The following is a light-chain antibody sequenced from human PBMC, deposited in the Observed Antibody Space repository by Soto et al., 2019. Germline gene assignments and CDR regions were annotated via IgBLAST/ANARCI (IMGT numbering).Light chain of an antibody. Sequence: EIVMTQSPATLSVSPGERVTLSCRASQSFTSNLAWYQQKPGQAPRLLIYGASTRATGIPARFSGSGSGTEFTLTISSLQSEDFAVYYCQQYNNWPPAWTFGQGTKVEIK. CDR1: QSFTSN. CDR3: QQYNNWPPAWT. V-gene: IGKV3-15*01. CDR2: GAS. J-gene: IGKJ1*01.